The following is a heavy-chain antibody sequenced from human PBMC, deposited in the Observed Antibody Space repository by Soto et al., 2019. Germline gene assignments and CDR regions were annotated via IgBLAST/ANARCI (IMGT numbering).Heavy chain of an antibody. Sequence: QVQMVASGGGVVQPGKSLRLSCAASGFTFSDYGMHWVRQAPARGPEWVALVRDDGSKKYYADSVRGRFTISRDNSENMFYLQMNSLRVEDTAIYYCATSTATDAFDIWGQGTMVTVSS. V-gene: IGHV3-33*01. CDR1: GFTFSDYG. CDR3: ATSTATDAFDI. J-gene: IGHJ3*02. CDR2: VRDDGSKK.